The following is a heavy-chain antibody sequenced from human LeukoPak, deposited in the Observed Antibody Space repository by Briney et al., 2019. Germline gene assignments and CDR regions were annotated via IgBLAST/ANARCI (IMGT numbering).Heavy chain of an antibody. Sequence: PGRSLRLSCAASGFTFSTFGIQWVRQAPGKGLDWVAAISFGGDREFYADSVKGRFAVSRDNSKSTAFLQMDSLRAEDTAVYYCAGFGSGWYGWFDPWGQGTLVTVSS. J-gene: IGHJ5*02. CDR2: ISFGGDRE. CDR3: AGFGSGWYGWFDP. CDR1: GFTFSTFG. D-gene: IGHD6-19*01. V-gene: IGHV3-30*03.